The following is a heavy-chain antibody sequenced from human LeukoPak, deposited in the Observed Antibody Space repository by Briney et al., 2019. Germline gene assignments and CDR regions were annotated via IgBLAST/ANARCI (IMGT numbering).Heavy chain of an antibody. J-gene: IGHJ3*02. Sequence: SETLSLTCTVSGGSISSYYWSWIRQPAGKGLEWIGRIYTSGSTNYNPSLKSRVTISVDTSKNQFSLKLSSVTAADTAVYYCAREPDTAMVDAFDIWGQGTMVTVSS. CDR3: AREPDTAMVDAFDI. D-gene: IGHD5-18*01. CDR1: GGSISSYY. V-gene: IGHV4-4*07. CDR2: IYTSGST.